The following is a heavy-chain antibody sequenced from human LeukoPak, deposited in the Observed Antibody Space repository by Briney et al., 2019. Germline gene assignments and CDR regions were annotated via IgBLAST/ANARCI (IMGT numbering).Heavy chain of an antibody. Sequence: GAPVKVSCKTSGYTFTGYYMHWVRQAPGQGLEWMGWINPNTGGTNYAQKFQGRVTMTSDTSISTAYIELSSLKSDDTAMYYCARAPMIVVIFPPRLDFWGQGTLVTVSS. V-gene: IGHV1-2*02. CDR1: GYTFTGYY. J-gene: IGHJ4*02. CDR3: ARAPMIVVIFPPRLDF. D-gene: IGHD3-22*01. CDR2: INPNTGGT.